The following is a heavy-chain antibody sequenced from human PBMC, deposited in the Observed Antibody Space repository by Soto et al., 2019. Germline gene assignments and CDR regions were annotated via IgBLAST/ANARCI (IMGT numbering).Heavy chain of an antibody. D-gene: IGHD4-17*01. Sequence: QVPLVQSGAEVKKPGASVKVSCKASGYTFSSYRISWVRQAPGQGPEWLGWIHAYNGDTKYAQKFQDRFIMTTGTYTSTAYMELRSLTSDDAAVYYCARAEYGDADYWGQGTLVTVSS. J-gene: IGHJ4*02. CDR2: IHAYNGDT. CDR1: GYTFSSYR. CDR3: ARAEYGDADY. V-gene: IGHV1-18*01.